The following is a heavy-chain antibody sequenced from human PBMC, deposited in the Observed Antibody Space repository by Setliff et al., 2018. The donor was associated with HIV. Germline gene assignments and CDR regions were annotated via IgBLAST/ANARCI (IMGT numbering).Heavy chain of an antibody. CDR3: ARGVGSSWFDS. Sequence: GASVKVSCKASGGTFSSYGISWVRQAPGQGLEWMGGIIPIFGTADYAQKFQGRVTMTRDTSISTAFMDLSSLRSDDTAMYYCARGVGSSWFDSWGQGTLVTVSS. V-gene: IGHV1-69*05. J-gene: IGHJ5*01. CDR2: IIPIFGTA. CDR1: GGTFSSYG. D-gene: IGHD1-26*01.